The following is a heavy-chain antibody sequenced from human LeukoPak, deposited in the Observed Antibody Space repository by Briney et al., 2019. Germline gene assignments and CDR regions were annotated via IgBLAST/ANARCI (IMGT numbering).Heavy chain of an antibody. Sequence: PSETLSLTCAVYGGSFSGYYWSWIRQPPGKGLEWIGEINHSGSTNYNPSLKSRVTISVDTSKNQFSLKLSSVTAADTAVYYCARGHDILTGYYNPAFGYWGQGTLVTVPS. V-gene: IGHV4-34*01. CDR2: INHSGST. D-gene: IGHD3-9*01. J-gene: IGHJ4*02. CDR3: ARGHDILTGYYNPAFGY. CDR1: GGSFSGYY.